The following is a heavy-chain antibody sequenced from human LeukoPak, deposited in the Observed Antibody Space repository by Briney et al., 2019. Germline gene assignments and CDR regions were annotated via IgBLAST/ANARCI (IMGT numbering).Heavy chain of an antibody. J-gene: IGHJ4*02. Sequence: GASVKVSCKASGGTFSSYAISWVRQAPGQGLEWMGGIIPIFGTANYAQKFQGRVTITADESTSTAYMELSSLRSEDTAVYYCARAVWEMGAMGGFDYWGQGTLVTVSS. CDR1: GGTFSSYA. CDR2: IIPIFGTA. D-gene: IGHD5-24*01. V-gene: IGHV1-69*13. CDR3: ARAVWEMGAMGGFDY.